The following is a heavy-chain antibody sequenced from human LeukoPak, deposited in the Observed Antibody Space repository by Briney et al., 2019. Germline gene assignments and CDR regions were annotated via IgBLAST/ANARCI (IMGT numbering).Heavy chain of an antibody. CDR1: GGSISSGSYY. Sequence: SETLSLTCTVSGGSISSGSYYWSWIRQPAGKGLEWIGRIYTSGSTNYNPSLKSRVTISVDTSKNQFSLKLSSVTAADTAVYYCARGLGSSSWYVSGPLPVLWFDPWGQGTLVTVSS. CDR3: ARGLGSSSWYVSGPLPVLWFDP. CDR2: IYTSGST. J-gene: IGHJ5*02. V-gene: IGHV4-61*02. D-gene: IGHD6-13*01.